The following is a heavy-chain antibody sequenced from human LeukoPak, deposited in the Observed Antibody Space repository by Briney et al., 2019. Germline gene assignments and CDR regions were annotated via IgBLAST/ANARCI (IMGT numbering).Heavy chain of an antibody. CDR2: IIPIFDRP. CDR3: ARDAQWELRALDV. D-gene: IGHD1-26*01. CDR1: GYTFTSYG. J-gene: IGHJ3*01. Sequence: SVKVSCKASGYTFTSYGISWVRQAPGQGLEWMGGIIPIFDRPNYAQKFEGRVTITADKSTNTTYMEIRSLTSDDTAVYYCARDAQWELRALDVWGRGTMVIVSS. V-gene: IGHV1-69*06.